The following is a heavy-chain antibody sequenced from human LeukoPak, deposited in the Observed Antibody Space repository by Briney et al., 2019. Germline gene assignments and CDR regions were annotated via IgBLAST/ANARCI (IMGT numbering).Heavy chain of an antibody. CDR3: ITWRWFDP. J-gene: IGHJ5*02. V-gene: IGHV3-15*01. CDR1: GGSISTYQ. CDR2: IKSKTDGGTA. Sequence: ETLSLTCTVSGGSISTYQWSWIRQPPGKGLEWVGRIKSKTDGGTADYAAPGKGRFTISRDDSKNTMYLQMNSLKTEDTAVYYCITWRWFDPWGQGTLVTVSS.